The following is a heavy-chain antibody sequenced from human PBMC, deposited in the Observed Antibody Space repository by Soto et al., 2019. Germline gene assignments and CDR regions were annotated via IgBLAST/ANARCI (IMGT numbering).Heavy chain of an antibody. Sequence: PGGSLRLSCAASGFTFSSYSMNWVRQAPGKGLEWVSSISSSSSYIYYADSVKGRFTISRDNAKNSLYLQMNSLRAEDTAVYYCARDGLYSSGADPFDYWGQGTLVTSPQ. CDR2: ISSSSSYI. CDR3: ARDGLYSSGADPFDY. D-gene: IGHD6-19*01. V-gene: IGHV3-21*01. J-gene: IGHJ4*02. CDR1: GFTFSSYS.